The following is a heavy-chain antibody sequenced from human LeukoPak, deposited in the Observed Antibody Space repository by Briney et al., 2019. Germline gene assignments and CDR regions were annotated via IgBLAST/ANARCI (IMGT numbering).Heavy chain of an antibody. Sequence: PSETLSLNCTVSGGSIGSSSYYWGWIRQPPGKGLEWIGSVYYSGSTYYNPSLKSRVTISVDTSKNQFSLKLSSVTAADTAVYYCARGYSSGWYYFDYWGQGALVTVSS. CDR2: VYYSGST. J-gene: IGHJ4*02. CDR1: GGSIGSSSYY. CDR3: ARGYSSGWYYFDY. V-gene: IGHV4-39*01. D-gene: IGHD6-19*01.